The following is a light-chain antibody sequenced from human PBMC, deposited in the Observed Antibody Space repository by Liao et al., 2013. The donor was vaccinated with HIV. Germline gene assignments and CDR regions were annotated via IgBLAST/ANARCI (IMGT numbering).Light chain of an antibody. V-gene: IGLV3-1*01. CDR1: KLGDKY. J-gene: IGLJ2*01. Sequence: SFELTQPPSVSVSPGQTASVTCSADKLGDKYTSWYQQKPGQSPMLVIYQDSKRPSGIPERFSGSNSGNTATLTITETQAGDEADYYCQAWDSSTVVFGGGTKLTVL. CDR3: QAWDSSTVV. CDR2: QDS.